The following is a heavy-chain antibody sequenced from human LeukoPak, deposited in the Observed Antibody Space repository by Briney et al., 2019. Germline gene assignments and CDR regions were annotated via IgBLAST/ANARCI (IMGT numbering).Heavy chain of an antibody. CDR3: ARGGAVVVVAAMDYYYYYMDV. J-gene: IGHJ6*03. CDR2: ISSSSSYI. Sequence: PGGSLRLSCAASGFTFSSYSMNWVRQAPGKGLEWVSSISSSSSYIYYADSVKGRFTISRDNAKNSLYLQMNSLRAEDTAVYYCARGGAVVVVAAMDYYYYYMDVWGKGTTVTVSS. CDR1: GFTFSSYS. V-gene: IGHV3-21*01. D-gene: IGHD2-15*01.